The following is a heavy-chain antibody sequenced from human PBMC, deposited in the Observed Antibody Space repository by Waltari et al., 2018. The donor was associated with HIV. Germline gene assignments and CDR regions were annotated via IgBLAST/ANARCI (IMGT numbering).Heavy chain of an antibody. J-gene: IGHJ1*01. CDR2: ISYNGKRT. D-gene: IGHD3-10*01. CDR1: GFNFSING. CDR3: AKDLAGSSL. Sequence: QENLVESGGGVVQPGGSLRLSCSGSGFNFSINGMHWVRQSQGKGLEWVATISYNGKRTDYVDSVKGRFTISRDNSKHTVFLQMSSLRAEDTSIYYCAKDLAGSSLWGQGALVTVSS. V-gene: IGHV3-30*18.